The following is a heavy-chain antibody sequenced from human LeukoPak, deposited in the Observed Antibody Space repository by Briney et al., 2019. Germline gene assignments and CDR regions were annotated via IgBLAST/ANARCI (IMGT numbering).Heavy chain of an antibody. Sequence: SETLSLTCTVSGGSISSYYWSWIRQPPGKGLEWIGYIYYSGSTNYNPSLKSRVTMSVDTSKNQFSLKLSSVTAADTAVYYCARGSTDYYYYMDVWGKGTTVTVSS. V-gene: IGHV4-59*08. CDR3: ARGSTDYYYYMDV. CDR2: IYYSGST. D-gene: IGHD4-11*01. J-gene: IGHJ6*03. CDR1: GGSISSYY.